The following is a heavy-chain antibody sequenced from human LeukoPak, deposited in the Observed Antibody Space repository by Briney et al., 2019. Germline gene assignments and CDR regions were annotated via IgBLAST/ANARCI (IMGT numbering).Heavy chain of an antibody. CDR1: GGTFSSYA. CDR2: IIPIFGTA. CDR3: ASSLPGYFDY. J-gene: IGHJ4*02. V-gene: IGHV1-69*13. Sequence: GASVKVSCKASGGTFSSYAISWVRQAPGQGLEWMGGIIPIFGTANYAQKFQGRVTITADESTSTAYMELSSLRSEDTAVYYCASSLPGYFDYWGQGTLVTVSS. D-gene: IGHD1-14*01.